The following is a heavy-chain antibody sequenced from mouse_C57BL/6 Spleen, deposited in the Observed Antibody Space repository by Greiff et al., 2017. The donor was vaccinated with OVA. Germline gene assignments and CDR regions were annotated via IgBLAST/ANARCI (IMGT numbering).Heavy chain of an antibody. J-gene: IGHJ2*01. CDR2: INPNNGGT. V-gene: IGHV1-22*01. Sequence: EVQLQQSGPELVKPGASVKMSCKASGYTFTDYNMHWVKQSHGKSLEWIGYINPNNGGTSYNQKFKGKATLTVNKSSSTAYMELRSLTSEDSAVYYCARGGYYDYERDFDYWGQGTTLTVSS. D-gene: IGHD2-4*01. CDR3: ARGGYYDYERDFDY. CDR1: GYTFTDYN.